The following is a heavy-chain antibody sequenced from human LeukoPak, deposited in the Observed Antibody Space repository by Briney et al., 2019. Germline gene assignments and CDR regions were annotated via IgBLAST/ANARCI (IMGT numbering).Heavy chain of an antibody. CDR1: GGSISPYH. Sequence: TSETLSLTCAVSGGSISPYHWTWIRQPPGKGLEWIGYISYSGSTNYNPSLKSRVTISIDTSKRQFSLKLSSVTAADTAVYYCARHLDYYGSGSYEYWGQGTLVTVSS. D-gene: IGHD3-10*01. CDR3: ARHLDYYGSGSYEY. CDR2: ISYSGST. V-gene: IGHV4-59*08. J-gene: IGHJ4*02.